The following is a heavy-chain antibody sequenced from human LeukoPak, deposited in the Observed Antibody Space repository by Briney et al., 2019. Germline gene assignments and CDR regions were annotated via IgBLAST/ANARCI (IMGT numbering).Heavy chain of an antibody. CDR1: GGSISSYYW. CDR2: IYWDDDK. D-gene: IGHD4-23*01. V-gene: IGHV2-5*08. J-gene: IGHJ4*02. Sequence: TLSLTCTVSGGSISSYYWSWIRQPPGKALEWLALIYWDDDKRYSPSLKSRLTITKDTSKNQVVLTMTNMDPVDTATYYCAHALPATVVTFDYWGQGTLVTVSS. CDR3: AHALPATVVTFDY.